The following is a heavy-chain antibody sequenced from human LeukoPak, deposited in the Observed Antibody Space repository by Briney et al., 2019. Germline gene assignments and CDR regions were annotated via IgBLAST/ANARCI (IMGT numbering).Heavy chain of an antibody. V-gene: IGHV4-38-2*01. D-gene: IGHD5-18*01. CDR3: ARVGGYGYGNYYFNY. CDR2: ISRSGST. CDR1: AYSISSGST. J-gene: IGHJ4*02. Sequence: SETLSLTCAVSAYSISSGSTWGCIRQSPGKSLCWIGSISRSGSTYYNPSLRSRVTISIDTSKNQFSLRLSSVTATDTAVYYWARVGGYGYGNYYFNYWGQGTLVTVSS.